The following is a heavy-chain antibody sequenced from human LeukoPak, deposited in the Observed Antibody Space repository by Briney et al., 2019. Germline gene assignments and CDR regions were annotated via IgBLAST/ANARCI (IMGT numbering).Heavy chain of an antibody. CDR1: GFTFSTYW. CDR2: IKDNGNEQ. CDR3: ARDNGGSGWVH. J-gene: IGHJ4*02. V-gene: IGHV3-7*03. D-gene: IGHD6-19*01. Sequence: GGSLRLSCAASGFTFSTYWMSWVRQAPGTGPEWVANIKDNGNEQHYGDSVKGRFTIPRDNAKNSLYLQMNSLRAEDTAVYYCARDNGGSGWVHWGQGTLVTVSS.